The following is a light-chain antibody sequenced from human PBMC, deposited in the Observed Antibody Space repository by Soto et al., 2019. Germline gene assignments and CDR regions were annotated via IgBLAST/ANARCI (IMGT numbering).Light chain of an antibody. CDR1: QSVSSN. Sequence: EIVMTQSPATLSVSXXXXXTXSXSASQSVSSNLAWYQQKPGQAPRLLIYGASTRATGIPARFSGSGSGTEFTLTISSLQSEDLAVYYCQQYNNWPPITFGQGTRLE. J-gene: IGKJ5*01. V-gene: IGKV3-15*01. CDR2: GAS. CDR3: QQYNNWPPIT.